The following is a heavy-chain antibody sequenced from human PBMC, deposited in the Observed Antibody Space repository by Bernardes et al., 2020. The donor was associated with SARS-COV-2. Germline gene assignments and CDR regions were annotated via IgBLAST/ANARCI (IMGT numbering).Heavy chain of an antibody. CDR2: IKSKPAGGTT. Sequence: GGSLRLSCTTSGFIFSNDWMTWVRQAPGKGLEWVGRIKSKPAGGTTDYAAPAKGRFTIPRDDSKNTLYLEMNSLKTDDTGIYYCTTEDGIGYWDQGTLVTVSS. CDR1: GFIFSNDW. CDR3: TTEDGIGY. J-gene: IGHJ4*02. D-gene: IGHD1-26*01. V-gene: IGHV3-15*01.